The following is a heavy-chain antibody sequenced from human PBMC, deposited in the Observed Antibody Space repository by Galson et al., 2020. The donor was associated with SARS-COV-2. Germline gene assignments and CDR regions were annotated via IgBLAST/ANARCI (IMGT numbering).Heavy chain of an antibody. J-gene: IGHJ2*01. CDR3: TTDEGSGITGTNVWYFDR. CDR1: GFTFSNAW. Sequence: GGSLRLSCAASGFTFSNAWMSWVRQAPGKGLEWVGRIKSKTTGGKKDYAAPGKGRFTISRDDSKNTLYLQMNRRKTGDTAVYYCTTDEGSGITGTNVWYFDRGGGGTLVTVPS. V-gene: IGHV3-15*01. CDR2: IKSKTTGGKK. D-gene: IGHD1-20*01.